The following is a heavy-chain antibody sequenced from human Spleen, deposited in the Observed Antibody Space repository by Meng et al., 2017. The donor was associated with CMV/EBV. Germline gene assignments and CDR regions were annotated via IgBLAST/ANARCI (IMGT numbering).Heavy chain of an antibody. V-gene: IGHV4-31*02. D-gene: IGHD3-3*01. Sequence: SISSDFYSWSWIRQHPGKGLEWIGYIYKSGSTFYNPSLNSRLTISTDTSKNQFSLRLSSVTAADSAVYFCAIDHDFWSGYPSGYFQTWGQGTLVTVSS. CDR1: SISSDFYS. CDR3: AIDHDFWSGYPSGYFQT. J-gene: IGHJ1*01. CDR2: IYKSGST.